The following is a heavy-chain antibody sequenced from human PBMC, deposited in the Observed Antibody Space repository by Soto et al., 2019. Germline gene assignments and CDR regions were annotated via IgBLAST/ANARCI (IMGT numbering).Heavy chain of an antibody. CDR3: ARVPYYYDSSGPADFDY. CDR2: INAGNGNT. V-gene: IGHV1-3*01. D-gene: IGHD3-22*01. J-gene: IGHJ4*02. Sequence: ASVKVSCKASGYTFTSYAMHWVRQAPGQRLEWMGWINAGNGNTKYSQKFQGRVTITRDTSTSTAYMELSSLRSEDTAVYYCARVPYYYDSSGPADFDYWGQGTLVTISS. CDR1: GYTFTSYA.